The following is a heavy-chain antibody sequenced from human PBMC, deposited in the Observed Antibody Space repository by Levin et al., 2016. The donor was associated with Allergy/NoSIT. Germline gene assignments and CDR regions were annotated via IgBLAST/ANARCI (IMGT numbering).Heavy chain of an antibody. V-gene: IGHV3-21*01. D-gene: IGHD6-25*01. Sequence: GGSLRLSCAASGFTFSDFDMNWVRQAPGKGLEWVSSITDTSSYKYYTDSVRGRFTISRDNAQKLLYLQMNSLRAEDTAVYYCARHFGETIAAAGTDYWGQGILVTVSS. CDR1: GFTFSDFD. CDR3: ARHFGETIAAAGTDY. J-gene: IGHJ4*02. CDR2: ITDTSSYK.